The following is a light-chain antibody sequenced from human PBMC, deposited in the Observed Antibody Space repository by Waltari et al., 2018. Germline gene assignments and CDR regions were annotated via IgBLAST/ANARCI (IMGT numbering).Light chain of an antibody. CDR2: RDN. CDR3: AAWDDSLSGWV. J-gene: IGLJ3*02. V-gene: IGLV1-47*01. CDR1: NSKIGNNY. Sequence: QSVLTQPPSASGTPGQGVTTSCSGSNSKIGNNYVSWYQQLPGTSPKLLIYRDNERPSGVPDQFSGSKSGTSASLAISGLRSDNEADYYCAAWDDSLSGWVFGGGTKLTVL.